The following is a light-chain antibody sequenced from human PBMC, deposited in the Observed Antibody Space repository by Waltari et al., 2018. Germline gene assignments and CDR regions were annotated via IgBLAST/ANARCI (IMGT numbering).Light chain of an antibody. V-gene: IGLV2-23*01. CDR3: CSYAGSSVWI. Sequence: QSALTPPASVSGPPGQSITISCTGTASAVGVYNLVSWYQQNTGKAPKLVIYEATKRPSGISNRFSGSKSGNTASLTISGLQDEDEATYHCCSYAGSSVWIFGGGTKLTVL. CDR2: EAT. CDR1: ASAVGVYNL. J-gene: IGLJ2*01.